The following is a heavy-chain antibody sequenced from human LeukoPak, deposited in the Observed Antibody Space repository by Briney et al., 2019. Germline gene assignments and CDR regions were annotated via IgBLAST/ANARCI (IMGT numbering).Heavy chain of an antibody. J-gene: IGHJ6*02. D-gene: IGHD2-21*01. CDR1: GFTFSSYA. CDR3: ASSPATLWGVDYYYGMDV. Sequence: GSLRLSCAASGFTFSSYAMNWVRQAPGKGLEWVSAISGGGSSTYYADSVKGRFTIPRDNSKNTLYLQMNSLRAEDTALYYCASSPATLWGVDYYYGMDVWGQGTTVTVSS. CDR2: ISGGGSST. V-gene: IGHV3-23*01.